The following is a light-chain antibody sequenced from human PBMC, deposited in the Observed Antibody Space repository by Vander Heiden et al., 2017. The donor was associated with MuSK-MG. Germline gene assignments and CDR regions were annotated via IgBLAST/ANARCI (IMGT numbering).Light chain of an antibody. CDR1: RSAVGGYNY. J-gene: IGLJ1*01. Sequence: SALTQPASVSGSPGQSLTISCTGTRSAVGGYNYVSWYQQHPGKAPKLMIYEVSNRPSGVANRFSGSKCGNTASLTISGLQAEDEADYYCSSYTSSSNLYVFGTGTKVTVL. CDR2: EVS. V-gene: IGLV2-14*01. CDR3: SSYTSSSNLYV.